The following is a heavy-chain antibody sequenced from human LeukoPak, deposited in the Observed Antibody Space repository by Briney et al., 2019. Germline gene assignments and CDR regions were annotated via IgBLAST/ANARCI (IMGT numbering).Heavy chain of an antibody. CDR3: ARASADGYNYY. D-gene: IGHD5-24*01. CDR1: GGSLSGYY. V-gene: IGHV4-34*01. J-gene: IGHJ4*02. Sequence: PSETLSLTCAVYGGSLSGYYWSWIRQPPGKGLEWIGEINHSGSTNYNPSLKSRVTISVDTSKNQFSLKLSSVTAADTAVYYCARASADGYNYYWGQGTLVTVSS. CDR2: INHSGST.